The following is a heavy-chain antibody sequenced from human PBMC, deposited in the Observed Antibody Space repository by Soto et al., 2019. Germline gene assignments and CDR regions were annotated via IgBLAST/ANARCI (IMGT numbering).Heavy chain of an antibody. CDR1: GGSISSYY. V-gene: IGHV4-59*01. CDR2: IYYSGST. Sequence: KPSETLSLTCTVSGGSISSYYLSWVRQPPGKGLEWIGYIYYSGSTNYNPSLKSRVTISVDTSKNQFSLKLSSVTAADTAVYYCARVIDQDYYYGMDVWGQGTTVTVYS. CDR3: ARVIDQDYYYGMDV. D-gene: IGHD2-2*01. J-gene: IGHJ6*02.